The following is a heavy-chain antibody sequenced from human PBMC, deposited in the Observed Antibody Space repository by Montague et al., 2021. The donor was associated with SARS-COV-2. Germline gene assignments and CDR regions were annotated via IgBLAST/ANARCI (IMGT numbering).Heavy chain of an antibody. CDR2: IYYSGST. CDR3: ARGYQLRFLEWSSRQSTFDY. J-gene: IGHJ4*02. D-gene: IGHD3-3*01. CDR1: GGSISSYY. V-gene: IGHV4-59*01. Sequence: SETLSLTCTVSGGSISSYYWSWIRQPPGKGLEWIGYIYYSGSTNYNPSLKSRVTISVDTSKNQFSLKLSSVTAADTAVYSCARGYQLRFLEWSSRQSTFDYWGQGTLVTVSS.